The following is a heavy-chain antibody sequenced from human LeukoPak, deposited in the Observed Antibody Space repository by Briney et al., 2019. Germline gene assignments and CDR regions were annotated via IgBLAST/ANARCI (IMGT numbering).Heavy chain of an antibody. J-gene: IGHJ4*02. CDR2: INPSGGST. CDR3: ARRSGWI. D-gene: IGHD6-19*01. CDR1: GYTFTNYY. V-gene: IGHV1-46*01. Sequence: GASVKVSCKASGYTFTNYYMHWVRQAPGQGLEWMGTINPSGGSTSYSPKFQGRVTMTTDTSTSTVYMELISLRSEDTAVYYCARRSGWIWGQGSLVTVSS.